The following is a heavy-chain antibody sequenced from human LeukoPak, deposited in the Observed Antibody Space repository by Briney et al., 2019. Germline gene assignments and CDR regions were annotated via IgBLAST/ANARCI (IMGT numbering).Heavy chain of an antibody. D-gene: IGHD2-2*01. Sequence: SETLALTCTLSGGSISSSTYYWGWIRQPPGKGLEWIGNIFYSGSTYYNPSLKSRVTISVDTSKNQFSLKLSSVTAADTAVYYCARRLEVPGGIGWFDPWGQGTLVTVSS. CDR3: ARRLEVPGGIGWFDP. V-gene: IGHV4-39*07. J-gene: IGHJ5*02. CDR2: IFYSGST. CDR1: GGSISSSTYY.